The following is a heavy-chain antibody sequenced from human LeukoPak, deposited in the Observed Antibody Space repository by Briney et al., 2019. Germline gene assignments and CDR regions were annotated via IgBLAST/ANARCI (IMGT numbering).Heavy chain of an antibody. CDR2: IKQDGSEK. CDR1: GFTFSSYW. V-gene: IGHV3-7*01. Sequence: GGSLRLSCAASGFTFSSYWMSWVRQAPGKGLEWVASIKQDGSEKYYVDSVKGRFTISRDNAKNSLFLQMSSLRAEDTAVYFCARGVPSGVDYFDYWGQGTLVTVSS. J-gene: IGHJ4*02. CDR3: ARGVPSGVDYFDY. D-gene: IGHD6-19*01.